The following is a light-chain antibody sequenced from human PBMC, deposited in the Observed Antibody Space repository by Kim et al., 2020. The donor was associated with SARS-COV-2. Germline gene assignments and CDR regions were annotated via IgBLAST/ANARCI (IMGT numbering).Light chain of an antibody. Sequence: GQRVTLSCSGSNSNIGNNYVSWYQHLPGTAPKLLIYDDNRRPSGIPDRFSGSKSGTSATLGITGLQTGDEADYYCGTWDSSLTVGVFGGGTQLTVL. CDR1: NSNIGNNY. CDR3: GTWDSSLTVGV. V-gene: IGLV1-51*01. J-gene: IGLJ3*02. CDR2: DDN.